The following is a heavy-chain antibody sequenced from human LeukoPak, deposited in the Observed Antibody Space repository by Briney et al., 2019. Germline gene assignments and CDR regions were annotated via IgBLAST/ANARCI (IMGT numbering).Heavy chain of an antibody. Sequence: PWGSLRLSCAASGFTFSSYAMHWVRQAPGKGLEYVSAISSNGGSTYYANSVKGRFTISRDNSKNTLYLQMGSLRAEDMAVYYCARDLEGRGHYYYYMDGWGKGTTVTISS. J-gene: IGHJ6*03. CDR2: ISSNGGST. CDR1: GFTFSSYA. V-gene: IGHV3-64*01. CDR3: ARDLEGRGHYYYYMDG. D-gene: IGHD5-24*01.